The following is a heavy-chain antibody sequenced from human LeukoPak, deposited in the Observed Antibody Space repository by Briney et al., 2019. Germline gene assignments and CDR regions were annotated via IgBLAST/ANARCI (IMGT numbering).Heavy chain of an antibody. V-gene: IGHV3-7*01. CDR3: ARIGYSSSSNDY. D-gene: IGHD6-6*01. CDR2: IRQDGSVI. Sequence: GGSLRLSCAASGFPFSRYWMTWVRQAPGKGLEWVAHIRQDGSVIYYVDSVKGRFTISRDNAKNSLSLQMNSLRAEDTAVYYCARIGYSSSSNDYWGQGTLVTVSS. J-gene: IGHJ4*02. CDR1: GFPFSRYW.